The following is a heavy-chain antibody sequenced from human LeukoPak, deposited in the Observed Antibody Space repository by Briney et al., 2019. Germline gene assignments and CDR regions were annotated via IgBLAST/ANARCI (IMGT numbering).Heavy chain of an antibody. V-gene: IGHV3-23*01. CDR3: AKAPTAYYFDY. CDR1: GFTFSSYA. J-gene: IGHJ4*02. CDR2: ISGSGGST. Sequence: GGSLRLSCAASGFTFSSYAMSWVRQAPGKGLEWVSAISGSGGSTYYADSVKGRFTMPRDNSKNTLYLQMNSLRAEDTAVYYCAKAPTAYYFDYWGQGTLVTVSS. D-gene: IGHD1-14*01.